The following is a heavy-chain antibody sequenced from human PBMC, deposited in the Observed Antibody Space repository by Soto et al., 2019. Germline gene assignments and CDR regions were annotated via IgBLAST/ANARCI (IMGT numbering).Heavy chain of an antibody. D-gene: IGHD6-13*01. V-gene: IGHV1-18*01. CDR1: GYTFTSYG. CDR2: ISAYNGNT. J-gene: IGHJ4*02. Sequence: QVQLVQSGAEVKKPGASVKVSCKASGYTFTSYGISWVRQAPGQGLEWMGWISAYNGNTNYAQKLQGRVTMTTDTSAHRAYRVERRLRSHHTAVYYCAREGHSRIWSAPGYWGQGALVTVSS. CDR3: AREGHSRIWSAPGY.